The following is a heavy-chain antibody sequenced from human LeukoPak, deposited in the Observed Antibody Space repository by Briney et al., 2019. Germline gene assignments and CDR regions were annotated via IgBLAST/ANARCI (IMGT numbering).Heavy chain of an antibody. J-gene: IGHJ4*02. CDR3: ARDGYSSGWYNAHFDY. Sequence: ASVKVSCKASGYTFNNYGISWVRQAPGQGLEWMGWVTSYNGDTNYAQKFQGRVTMSTDTSTSTAYMELSRLRSDDTAVYYCARDGYSSGWYNAHFDYWGQGTLVTVSS. D-gene: IGHD6-19*01. CDR1: GYTFNNYG. V-gene: IGHV1-18*01. CDR2: VTSYNGDT.